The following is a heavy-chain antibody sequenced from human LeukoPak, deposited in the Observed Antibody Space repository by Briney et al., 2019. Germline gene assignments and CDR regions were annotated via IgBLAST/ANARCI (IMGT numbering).Heavy chain of an antibody. CDR2: ISDVGGST. CDR1: GFTFSNYA. J-gene: IGHJ4*02. D-gene: IGHD6-19*01. V-gene: IGHV3-23*01. CDR3: AKGLGSSGWSRSTFDY. Sequence: GGSQRLSCAASGFTFSNYAMTWVRQAPGKGLEWVSRISDVGGSTYYADLVKGRFTISRDNSKNTLYLQMNTLRAEDTAVYYCAKGLGSSGWSRSTFDYWGQGTLVTVST.